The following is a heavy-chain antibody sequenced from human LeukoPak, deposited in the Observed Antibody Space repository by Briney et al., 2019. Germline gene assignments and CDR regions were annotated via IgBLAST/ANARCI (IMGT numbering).Heavy chain of an antibody. CDR1: GYSISSGNY. CDR2: ICHSGST. J-gene: IGHJ2*01. Sequence: SETLSLTCTVSGYSISSGNYWGWIRQPPGKGLEWIGSICHSGSTYYNPSLKSRVTISVNTSKNQFSLKQSSVTAADTAVYYCARRNSGRRYFDLWGRGTLVTVSS. V-gene: IGHV4-38-2*02. D-gene: IGHD4-23*01. CDR3: ARRNSGRRYFDL.